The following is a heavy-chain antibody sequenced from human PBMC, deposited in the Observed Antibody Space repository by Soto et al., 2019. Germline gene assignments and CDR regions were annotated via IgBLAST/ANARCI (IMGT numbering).Heavy chain of an antibody. CDR1: GFSINNNH. CDR3: ATGVDTAKAGY. Sequence: VQLVESGGALIQPGGSLRLSCAASGFSINNNHMTWVRQAPGRGPEWVSTIYYNGNTYHADSVKGRFTISRDSSKNMLYLQMNSLRAEDTAVYYCATGVDTAKAGYWGQGTLVTVSS. CDR2: IYYNGNT. V-gene: IGHV3-53*01. D-gene: IGHD5-18*01. J-gene: IGHJ4*02.